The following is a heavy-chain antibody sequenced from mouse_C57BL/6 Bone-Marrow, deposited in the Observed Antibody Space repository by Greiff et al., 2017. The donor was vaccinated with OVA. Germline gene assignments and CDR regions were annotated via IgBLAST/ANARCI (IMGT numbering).Heavy chain of an antibody. CDR2: ISSGSSTI. CDR1: GFTFSDYG. CDR3: AREAPYAMGY. Sequence: EVQRVESGGGLVKPGGSLKLSCAASGFTFSDYGMHWVRQAPEKGLEWVAYISSGSSTIYYADTVKGRFTISRDNAKNTLFLQMTSLRSEDTAMXYCAREAPYAMGYWGQGTSVTVSS. J-gene: IGHJ4*01. V-gene: IGHV5-17*01.